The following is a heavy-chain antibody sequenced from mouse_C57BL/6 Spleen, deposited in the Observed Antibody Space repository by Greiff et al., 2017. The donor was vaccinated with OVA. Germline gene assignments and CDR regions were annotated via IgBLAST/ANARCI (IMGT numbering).Heavy chain of an antibody. J-gene: IGHJ4*01. D-gene: IGHD2-10*01. CDR3: ARHGPYFEGAMDY. V-gene: IGHV2-6-1*01. CDR2: IWSDGST. CDR1: GFSLTSYG. Sequence: QVQLKESGPGLVAPSQSLSITCTVSGFSLTSYGVHWVRQPPGKGLEWLVVIWSDGSTTYTSALKSRLSISKDNSKSQVCLKMNSRQTDDTAMYDCARHGPYFEGAMDYWGQGTSVTVSS.